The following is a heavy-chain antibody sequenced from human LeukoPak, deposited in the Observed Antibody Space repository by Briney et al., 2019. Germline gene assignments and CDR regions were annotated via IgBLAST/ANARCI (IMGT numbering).Heavy chain of an antibody. D-gene: IGHD5-24*01. CDR2: ISSSSSYI. J-gene: IGHJ4*02. CDR3: ARGEMATMGYYFDY. V-gene: IGHV3-21*01. CDR1: GFTFSSYS. Sequence: GGSLRLSCAASGFTFSSYSMTWVRQAPGKGLEWVSSISSSSSYIYYADSVKGRFTISRDNAKNSLYLQMNSLRAEDTAVYYCARGEMATMGYYFDYWGQGTLVTVSS.